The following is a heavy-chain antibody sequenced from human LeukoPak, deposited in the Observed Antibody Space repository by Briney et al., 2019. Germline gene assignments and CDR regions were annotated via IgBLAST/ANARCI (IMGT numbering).Heavy chain of an antibody. CDR1: GFTFDDYA. V-gene: IGHV3-43*02. CDR2: ISGGGGST. Sequence: GGSLRLSCAASGFTFDDYAMHWVRQAPGKGLEWVSLISGGGGSTYYADSVKGRFTISRDNSKNSLYLQMNSLRTEDTALYYCAVAFVGYWGQGTLVTVSS. D-gene: IGHD5-12*01. J-gene: IGHJ4*02. CDR3: AVAFVGY.